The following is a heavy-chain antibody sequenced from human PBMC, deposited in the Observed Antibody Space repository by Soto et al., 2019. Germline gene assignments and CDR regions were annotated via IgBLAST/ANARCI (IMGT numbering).Heavy chain of an antibody. J-gene: IGHJ4*03. CDR1: GFTFSTYD. V-gene: IGHV3-30*18. CDR2: ISFDGSKT. CDR3: AKIPYSAIKVSGAPHS. Sequence: GGSLRLSCEASGFTFSTYDIHWVRQAPGKGLEWVAVISFDGSKTYYVDSVKGRFSISRDNSKNTLYLEMNDLRSEDTALYYCAKIPYSAIKVSGAPHSWGQGTMVTVSS. D-gene: IGHD2-2*02.